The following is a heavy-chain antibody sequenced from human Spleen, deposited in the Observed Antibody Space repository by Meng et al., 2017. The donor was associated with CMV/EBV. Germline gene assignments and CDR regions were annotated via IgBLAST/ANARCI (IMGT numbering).Heavy chain of an antibody. D-gene: IGHD5-12*01. CDR3: AKSRNGYGGEDH. CDR1: GFTFSGYE. CDR2: ISSSGNIK. J-gene: IGHJ4*02. Sequence: GGSLRLSCAASGFTFSGYEMNWVRLAPGKGLEWVSYISSSGNIKYYADSVKGRFTISRDNSNKTVYLQMNRLRAEDTAIYYCAKSRNGYGGEDHWGQGMLVTVSS. V-gene: IGHV3-48*03.